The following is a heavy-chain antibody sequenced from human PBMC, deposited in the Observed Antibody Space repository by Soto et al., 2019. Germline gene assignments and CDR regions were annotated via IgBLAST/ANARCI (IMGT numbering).Heavy chain of an antibody. J-gene: IGHJ6*02. D-gene: IGHD4-4*01. V-gene: IGHV3-30-3*01. CDR3: ARGMTTVTTHYYDYGMDV. CDR1: GFTFSSYA. CDR2: ISYDGSNK. Sequence: QVQLVESGGGVVQPGRSLRLSCAASGFTFSSYAMHWVRQAPGKGLEWVAVISYDGSNKYYADSVKGRFTISRDNSKNTLYLQMNSLRAEDTAVYYCARGMTTVTTHYYDYGMDVWGQGTTVTVSS.